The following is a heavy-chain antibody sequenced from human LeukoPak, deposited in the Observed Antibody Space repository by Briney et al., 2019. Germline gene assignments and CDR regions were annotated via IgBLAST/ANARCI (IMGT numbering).Heavy chain of an antibody. D-gene: IGHD2-8*01. J-gene: IGHJ4*02. CDR1: GFTVSSNY. CDR3: AKDTNAYYSDY. CDR2: IGTSGVTT. V-gene: IGHV3-23*01. Sequence: GSLRLSCAASGFTVSSNYMSWVRQAPGKGLEWVSSIGTSGVTTYYADSVKGRFTISRDNSKNTLYLQMNSLRAEDTALYYCAKDTNAYYSDYWGQGTLVTVSS.